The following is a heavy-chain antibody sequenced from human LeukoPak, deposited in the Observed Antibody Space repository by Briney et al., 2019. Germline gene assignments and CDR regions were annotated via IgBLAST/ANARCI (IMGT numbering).Heavy chain of an antibody. CDR3: ARGYVWGSYRPDY. V-gene: IGHV4-34*01. CDR2: INHSGST. J-gene: IGHJ4*02. CDR1: GFTFGTYA. Sequence: PGGSLRLSCAASGFTFGTYAMSWIRQPPGKGLEWIGEINHSGSTNYNPSLKSRVTISVDTSKNQFSLKLSSVTAADTAVYYCARGYVWGSYRPDYWGQGTLVTVSS. D-gene: IGHD3-16*02.